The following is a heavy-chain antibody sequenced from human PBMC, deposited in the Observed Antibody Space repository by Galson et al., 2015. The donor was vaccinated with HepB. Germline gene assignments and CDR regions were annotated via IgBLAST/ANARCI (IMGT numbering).Heavy chain of an antibody. V-gene: IGHV4-61*01. D-gene: IGHD2-21*01. J-gene: IGHJ6*04. CDR1: GGSVSSGSYY. CDR3: ARGRNIVVGRRHYGMDV. Sequence: QVQLQESGPGLVKPSETLSLTCTVSGGSVSSGSYYWSWIRQPPGKGLEWIGYIYYSGSTNYNPSLKSRVTISVDTSKNQFSLKLSSVTAADTAVYYCARGRNIVVGRRHYGMDVWGKGTTVTVSS. CDR2: IYYSGST.